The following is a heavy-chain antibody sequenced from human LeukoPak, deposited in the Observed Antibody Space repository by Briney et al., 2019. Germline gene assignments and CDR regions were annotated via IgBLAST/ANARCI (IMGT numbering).Heavy chain of an antibody. CDR1: GFTFSSYA. Sequence: GGSLRLSCAASGFTFSSYAMSWVRQAPGKGLEWVSAISGSGGSTYYAGSVKGRFTISRDNSKNTLYLQMNSLRAEDTAVYYCAKDIRFGELLYSYFDYWGQGTLVTVSS. D-gene: IGHD3-10*01. CDR2: ISGSGGST. V-gene: IGHV3-23*01. J-gene: IGHJ4*02. CDR3: AKDIRFGELLYSYFDY.